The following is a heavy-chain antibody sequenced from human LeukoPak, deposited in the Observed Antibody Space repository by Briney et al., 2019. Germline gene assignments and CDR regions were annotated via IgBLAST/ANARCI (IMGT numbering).Heavy chain of an antibody. CDR2: ISYDETNK. CDR3: ARDVYSGSKFATKSLIDD. CDR1: GFTFRSSA. J-gene: IGHJ4*02. D-gene: IGHD1-26*01. V-gene: IGHV3-30*04. Sequence: PGGSLRLSCAASGFTFRSSAMHWVRQAPGKGLEWVAVISYDETNKYYADSVQGRVSISRDNSRNTLYLQMNSLRVEDTAVYFCARDVYSGSKFATKSLIDDWGQGTLVTVSS.